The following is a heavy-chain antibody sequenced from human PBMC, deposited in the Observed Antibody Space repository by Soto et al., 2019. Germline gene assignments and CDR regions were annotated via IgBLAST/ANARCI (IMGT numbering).Heavy chain of an antibody. Sequence: GGSLSLSCAPSGFTASSNNMSWVRQAQGKGLEWAPVIYSGGSTYNADSVKGRFTISRDNSKNTLYLQMNSLRAEDTAVYYCASPSPMVRGVIGAFDIWGQGTMVTVSS. CDR1: GFTASSNN. CDR2: IYSGGST. CDR3: ASPSPMVRGVIGAFDI. V-gene: IGHV3-53*01. J-gene: IGHJ3*02. D-gene: IGHD3-10*01.